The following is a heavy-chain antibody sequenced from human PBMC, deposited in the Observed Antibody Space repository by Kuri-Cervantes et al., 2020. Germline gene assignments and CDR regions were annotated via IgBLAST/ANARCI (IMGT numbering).Heavy chain of an antibody. J-gene: IGHJ4*02. Sequence: SLKISCAASGFTFDDYAMHWVRQAPGKGLEWVSGISWNSGSIGYADSVKGRFTISRDNAKNSLYLQMNSLRAEDTALYYCAKGFSYDYIDYWGQGTLVTVSS. V-gene: IGHV3-9*01. CDR1: GFTFDDYA. CDR2: ISWNSGSI. CDR3: AKGFSYDYIDY. D-gene: IGHD5-18*01.